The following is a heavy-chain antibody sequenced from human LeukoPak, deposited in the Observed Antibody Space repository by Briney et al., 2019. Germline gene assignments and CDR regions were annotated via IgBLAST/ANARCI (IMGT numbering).Heavy chain of an antibody. J-gene: IGHJ4*02. V-gene: IGHV1-18*01. D-gene: IGHD5-12*01. CDR1: GYTFTSYG. Sequence: ASVKVSCKASGYTFTSYGISGVRQAPGQGLEWMGWISAYNGNTNYPQKHQGRVTMTTDTSTSTAYMELRSLRSDDTAVYYCARDRPYSGYVGKFDYWGQGTLVTVSS. CDR2: ISAYNGNT. CDR3: ARDRPYSGYVGKFDY.